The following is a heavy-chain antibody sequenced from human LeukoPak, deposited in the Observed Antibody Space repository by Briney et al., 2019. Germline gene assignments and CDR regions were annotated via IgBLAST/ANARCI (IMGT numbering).Heavy chain of an antibody. J-gene: IGHJ4*02. CDR3: AKFSGDTVTDKSAEFDY. D-gene: IGHD4-17*01. CDR2: ISGSGGST. CDR1: GFTFSSYA. V-gene: IGHV3-23*01. Sequence: GGSLRLSCAASGFTFSSYAMSWVRQAPGKGLEWVSAISGSGGSTYYADSVKGRFTIPRDNSKNTLYLQMNSLRAEDTAVYYCAKFSGDTVTDKSAEFDYWGQGTLVTVSS.